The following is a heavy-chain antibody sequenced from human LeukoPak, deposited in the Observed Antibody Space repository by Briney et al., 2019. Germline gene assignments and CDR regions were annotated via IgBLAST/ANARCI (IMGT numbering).Heavy chain of an antibody. CDR1: GYSISSGHY. CDR2: IYHSGST. CDR3: ATRAPADY. J-gene: IGHJ4*02. D-gene: IGHD3-10*01. V-gene: IGHV4-38-2*02. Sequence: PSETLSLTCTVSGYSISSGHYWDWIRQPPGKGLEWIGTIYHSGSTNYNPSLKSRVTISVDKSKNQFSLKLSSVSAADTAVYYCATRAPADYWGQGTLVTVSS.